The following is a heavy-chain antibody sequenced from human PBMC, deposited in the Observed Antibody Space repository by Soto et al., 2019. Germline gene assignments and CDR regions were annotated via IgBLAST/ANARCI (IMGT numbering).Heavy chain of an antibody. D-gene: IGHD6-19*01. CDR3: AKGYSSGWHLVGFFDY. CDR1: GFTFSSYA. J-gene: IGHJ4*02. CDR2: ISGSGGST. Sequence: GGSLRLSCAASGFTFSSYAKSWVRQATGKGLEWVSAISGSGGSTYYADSVKGRFTISRDNSKNTLYLQMNSLRAEDTAVYYCAKGYSSGWHLVGFFDYWGQGTLVTVSS. V-gene: IGHV3-23*01.